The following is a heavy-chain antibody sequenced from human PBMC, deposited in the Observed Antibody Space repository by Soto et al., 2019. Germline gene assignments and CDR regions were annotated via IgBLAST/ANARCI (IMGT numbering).Heavy chain of an antibody. CDR1: GFTVSSNY. D-gene: IGHD3-3*01. Sequence: PGGSLRLSCAVSGFTVSSNYMNWVRQAPGKGLEWVSFIYSGGNTYYADSVKGRFTISRDNSKNMLYLQMNSLRVEDTAVYYCAREVRVRGFAFDIWGQGTMVTVSS. V-gene: IGHV3-66*01. J-gene: IGHJ3*02. CDR2: IYSGGNT. CDR3: AREVRVRGFAFDI.